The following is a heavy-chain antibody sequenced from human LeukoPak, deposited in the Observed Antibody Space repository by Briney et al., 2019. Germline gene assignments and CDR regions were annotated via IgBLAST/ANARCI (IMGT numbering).Heavy chain of an antibody. J-gene: IGHJ3*02. V-gene: IGHV4-59*01. Sequence: SETLSLTCAVYGGSFSGYYWSWIRQPPGKGLEWIGYIYYSGSTNYNPSLKSRVTISVDTSKNQFSLKLSSVTAADTAVYYCARVNSSSPDAFDIWGQGTMVTVSS. D-gene: IGHD6-6*01. CDR2: IYYSGST. CDR1: GGSFSGYY. CDR3: ARVNSSSPDAFDI.